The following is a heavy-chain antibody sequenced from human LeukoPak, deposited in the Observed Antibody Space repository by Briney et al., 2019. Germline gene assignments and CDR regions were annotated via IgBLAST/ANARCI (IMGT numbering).Heavy chain of an antibody. D-gene: IGHD5-18*01. CDR2: IKQDGSEK. CDR3: ARARAKIQLWRKSYYYYMDV. CDR1: GFTFSSYW. J-gene: IGHJ6*03. Sequence: GGSLRLSCAASGFTFSSYWMSWVRQAPGKGLEWVANIKQDGSEKYYVDSVKGRFTISRDNAKNSLYLQMNSLRAEDTAVYYCARARAKIQLWRKSYYYYMDVWGKGTTVTVSS. V-gene: IGHV3-7*01.